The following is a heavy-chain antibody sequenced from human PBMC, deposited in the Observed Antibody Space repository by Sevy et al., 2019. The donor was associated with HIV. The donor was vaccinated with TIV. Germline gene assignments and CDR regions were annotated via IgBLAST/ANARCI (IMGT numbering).Heavy chain of an antibody. V-gene: IGHV3-72*01. J-gene: IGHJ6*03. CDR3: VRGPNCGVGGCQQISPYCLDV. Sequence: GESLKISCAASGFTFSDHYVDWVRQAPGKGLEWVGRIRNRPNSYTTEYAGSVKGRFTISRDDSSNSVYLHMNSLKTQDSAVYYCVRGPNCGVGGCQQISPYCLDVWGKGATVTVSS. CDR2: IRNRPNSYTT. D-gene: IGHD2-15*01. CDR1: GFTFSDHY.